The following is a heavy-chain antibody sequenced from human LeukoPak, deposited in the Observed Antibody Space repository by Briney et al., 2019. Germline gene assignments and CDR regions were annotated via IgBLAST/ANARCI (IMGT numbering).Heavy chain of an antibody. V-gene: IGHV3-53*01. D-gene: IGHD5-24*01. J-gene: IGHJ4*02. CDR2: IYAGGNT. CDR3: ARGDDGFFDS. Sequence: GGPLRLSCAVSGFTVSSHYLSWVRQAPGKGPEWVSVIYAGGNTYYADSVEGRFTISRDNSKNTLYLQMNALRAEDTAVYYCARGDDGFFDSWGQGTLVTVSS. CDR1: GFTVSSHY.